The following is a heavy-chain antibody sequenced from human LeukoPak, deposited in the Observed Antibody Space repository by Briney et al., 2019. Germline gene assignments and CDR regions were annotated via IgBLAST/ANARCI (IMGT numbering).Heavy chain of an antibody. CDR3: AKFSETDVFDI. CDR1: GYTLTSYG. V-gene: IGHV1-2*02. CDR2: INPNSGDT. Sequence: GASVKVSCKASGYTLTSYGISWVRQAPGQGLEWMGWINPNSGDTKNAQKFQGRVTMTRDTSISTAYMELSRLRSDDTAVYYCAKFSETDVFDIWGQGTMVTVSS. J-gene: IGHJ3*02.